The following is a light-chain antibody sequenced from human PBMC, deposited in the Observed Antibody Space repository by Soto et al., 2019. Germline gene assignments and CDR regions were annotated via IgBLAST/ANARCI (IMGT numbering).Light chain of an antibody. CDR3: SSYPSSSPLLYV. CDR1: SSDVSGYNY. CDR2: DVS. J-gene: IGLJ1*01. Sequence: QSVLTQPASVSGSPGQSITISCTGTSSDVSGYNYVSWYQQHPGKAPKLMIYDVSNRPSGVSNRFSGSKSGNTAALTISGLQAEDAADYYCSSYPSSSPLLYVFGTGTKVPVL. V-gene: IGLV2-14*01.